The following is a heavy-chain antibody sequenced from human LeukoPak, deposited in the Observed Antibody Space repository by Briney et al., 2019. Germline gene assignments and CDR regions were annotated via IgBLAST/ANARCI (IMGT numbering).Heavy chain of an antibody. Sequence: ASVKLSCKASGYTLTGYYIHLMRQAPGQGLEWMGWINPNSGGTNYAQKFQGRVTMTRDTSISTAYMELSRLRSDDTAVYYCARATAAAAGTTIFDYRCQGTLVTVSS. CDR2: INPNSGGT. J-gene: IGHJ4*02. CDR1: GYTLTGYY. V-gene: IGHV1-2*02. CDR3: ARATAAAAGTTIFDY. D-gene: IGHD6-13*01.